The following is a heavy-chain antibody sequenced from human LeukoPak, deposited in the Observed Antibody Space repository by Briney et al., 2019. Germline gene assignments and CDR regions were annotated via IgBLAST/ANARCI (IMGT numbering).Heavy chain of an antibody. CDR3: ASAPGGYSYGYPFDY. Sequence: SVKVSCKASGGTFSSYAISWVRQAPGQGLEWMGGIIPIFGTANYAQKFQGRVAITADESTSTAYMELSSLRSEDTAVYYCASAPGGYSYGYPFDYWGQGTLVTVSS. J-gene: IGHJ4*02. D-gene: IGHD5-18*01. CDR2: IIPIFGTA. CDR1: GGTFSSYA. V-gene: IGHV1-69*13.